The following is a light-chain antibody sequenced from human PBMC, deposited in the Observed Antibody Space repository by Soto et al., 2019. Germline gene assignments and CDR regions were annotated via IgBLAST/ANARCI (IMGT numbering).Light chain of an antibody. V-gene: IGLV2-14*01. CDR3: RSYTSSSTV. J-gene: IGLJ2*01. CDR1: SSDVGAYNY. CDR2: DVS. Sequence: QSALTQPASVSGSPGQSITISCTGTSSDVGAYNYVSWYQQHPGKAPKLMIYDVSNRPSGVSNRFSGYKSGNTASLTISGLQAENEADYYGRSYTSSSTVFGGGTKRTVL.